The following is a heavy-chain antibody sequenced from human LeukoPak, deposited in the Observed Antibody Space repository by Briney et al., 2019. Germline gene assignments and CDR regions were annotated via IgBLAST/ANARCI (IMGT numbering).Heavy chain of an antibody. CDR2: IGPHNTAK. CDR3: AREGTGVLTKDFDS. CDR1: GFTFGGYG. J-gene: IGHJ4*02. V-gene: IGHV1-2*02. Sequence: PGRSLRLSCAGSGFTFGGYGMHWVRQAPGQGLEWMAYIGPHNTAKNSAEKFQGRVTLTRDTSMSTVYMELSGLTSDDTAVYYCAREGTGVLTKDFDSWGQGTLVTVSS. D-gene: IGHD2-8*02.